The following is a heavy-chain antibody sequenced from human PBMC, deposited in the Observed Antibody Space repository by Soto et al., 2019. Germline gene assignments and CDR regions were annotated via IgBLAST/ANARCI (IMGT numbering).Heavy chain of an antibody. CDR2: INHSGST. Sequence: PSETLSLTCAVYGGSFSGYYWTWIRQPPGTGLEWIGEINHSGSTNYNPTLKSRVTISVDTSKNQFSLKLTSVTAADTAVYYCARGGSSGWYLPFDPWGQGTLVTVSS. V-gene: IGHV4-34*01. D-gene: IGHD6-19*01. CDR3: ARGGSSGWYLPFDP. CDR1: GGSFSGYY. J-gene: IGHJ5*02.